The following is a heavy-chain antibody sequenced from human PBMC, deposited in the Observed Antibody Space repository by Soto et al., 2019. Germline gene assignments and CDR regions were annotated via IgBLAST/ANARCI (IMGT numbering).Heavy chain of an antibody. CDR3: ARYRREAVAGYTLDN. Sequence: SETLSLTCTVSGGSISSNYWTWIRQPPGKGLEWIGYAYNSGSTNYNPSLKSRVTISEDTSKSQFSLKVNSMTAADTAVYYCARYRREAVAGYTLDNWGQGILVTVSS. CDR2: AYNSGST. D-gene: IGHD6-13*01. J-gene: IGHJ4*02. CDR1: GGSISSNY. V-gene: IGHV4-59*01.